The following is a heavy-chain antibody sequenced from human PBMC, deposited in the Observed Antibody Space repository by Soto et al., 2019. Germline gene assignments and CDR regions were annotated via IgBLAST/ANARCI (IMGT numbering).Heavy chain of an antibody. CDR2: INTKTGGT. CDR1: GYIFTGYY. Sequence: GASVKLSCKASGYIFTGYYIQWVRQAPGQGLEWMGWINTKTGGTKYAQKFQGRVTMTRDTSINTAYMEVSRLRSDDTAVYYCATDKVAFDMWGQGTMVTVSS. D-gene: IGHD3-9*01. V-gene: IGHV1-2*02. CDR3: ATDKVAFDM. J-gene: IGHJ3*02.